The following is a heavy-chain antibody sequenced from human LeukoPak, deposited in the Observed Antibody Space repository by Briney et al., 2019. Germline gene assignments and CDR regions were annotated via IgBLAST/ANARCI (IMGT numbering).Heavy chain of an antibody. D-gene: IGHD4-23*01. CDR1: GGSISSYY. Sequence: SETLSLTCTVSGGSISSYYWSWIRQPPGKGLEWIGYIYYSGSTNYNPSLKSRVTISVDTSKNQFSLKLSSVTAADTAVYYCARDSMTTVVTGYYYGMDVWGQGTTVTVSS. CDR3: ARDSMTTVVTGYYYGMDV. J-gene: IGHJ6*02. V-gene: IGHV4-59*12. CDR2: IYYSGST.